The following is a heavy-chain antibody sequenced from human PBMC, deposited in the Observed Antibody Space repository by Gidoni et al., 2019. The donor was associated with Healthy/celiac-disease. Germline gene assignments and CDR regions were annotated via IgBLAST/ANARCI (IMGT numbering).Heavy chain of an antibody. Sequence: EVQLLESGGGLVQPGGSLRRSWAASGFTCSSYAMSWVRQAPGKGLEWVSAISGSGGSTYYADSVKGRFTISRDNSKNTLYLQMNSLRAEDTAVYYCAKYMVGWLQPCFDYWGQGTLVTVSS. V-gene: IGHV3-23*01. D-gene: IGHD5-12*01. CDR1: GFTCSSYA. CDR3: AKYMVGWLQPCFDY. CDR2: ISGSGGST. J-gene: IGHJ4*02.